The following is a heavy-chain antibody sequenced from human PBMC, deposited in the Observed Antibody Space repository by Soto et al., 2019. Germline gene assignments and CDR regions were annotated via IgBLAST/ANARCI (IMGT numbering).Heavy chain of an antibody. D-gene: IGHD3-22*01. CDR2: IRSDGSNT. CDR1: GFTFRNYG. CDR3: ARDCDTSGYWSWFDP. V-gene: IGHV3-33*01. J-gene: IGHJ5*02. Sequence: QVQLVGSGGGVVQPGRSLRLSCAGSGFTFRNYGMHWVRHAPGKGLDWVAGIRSDGSNTYYTDSVKGRFTISRDDSKNTLYLQMDSLRVEDTAVYYCARDCDTSGYWSWFDPWGQGTLVTVSS.